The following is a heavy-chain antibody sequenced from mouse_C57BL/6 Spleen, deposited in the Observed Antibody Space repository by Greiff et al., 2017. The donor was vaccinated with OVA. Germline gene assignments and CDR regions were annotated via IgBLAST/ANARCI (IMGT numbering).Heavy chain of an antibody. CDR3: ANNVQAMDY. CDR2: INPNNGGT. D-gene: IGHD6-1*01. V-gene: IGHV1-18*01. J-gene: IGHJ4*01. CDR1: GYTFTDYN. Sequence: EVQLQQSGPELVKPGASVKIPCKASGYTFTDYNMDWVKQSHGKSLEWIGDINPNNGGTFYNQKFKGKATLTVDKSSSTAFMELRSLTSEDTAVYYCANNVQAMDYWGQGTSVTVSS.